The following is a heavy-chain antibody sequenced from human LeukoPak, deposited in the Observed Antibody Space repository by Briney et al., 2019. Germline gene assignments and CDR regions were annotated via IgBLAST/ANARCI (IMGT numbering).Heavy chain of an antibody. CDR2: TNYRSKWYN. V-gene: IGHV6-1*01. CDR1: GDSVSSNSAT. J-gene: IGHJ6*02. Sequence: SQTLSLTCAISGDSVSSNSATWNWIRQSPSRGLEWLGRTNYRSKWYNDYAISVKSRITINPDTSKNQFSLQLNSVTPEETAVYYCARSAGGSYFYYYAMDVWGQGTTVTVSS. CDR3: ARSAGGSYFYYYAMDV. D-gene: IGHD2-21*02.